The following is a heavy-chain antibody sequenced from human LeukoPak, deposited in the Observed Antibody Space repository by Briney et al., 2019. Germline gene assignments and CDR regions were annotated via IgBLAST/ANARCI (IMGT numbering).Heavy chain of an antibody. Sequence: GGSLRLSCAASGFTFSSYTMNWVRQAPGKGLEWVSHINFGSSTIYYADSVKGRFTISRDNAKKSLYLQMNSLRAEDTAVYYCARDRGYSSFGHWGQGTLVTVSS. CDR3: ARDRGYSSFGH. J-gene: IGHJ4*02. D-gene: IGHD4-23*01. CDR2: INFGSSTI. CDR1: GFTFSSYT. V-gene: IGHV3-48*04.